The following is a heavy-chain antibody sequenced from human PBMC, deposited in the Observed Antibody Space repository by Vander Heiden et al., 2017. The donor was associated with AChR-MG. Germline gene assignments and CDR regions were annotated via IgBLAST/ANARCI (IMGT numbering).Heavy chain of an antibody. Sequence: LVKPSETLSLTCAVSGGSISSNRFYWGWIRQPPGKGLELIGIINDVGSTYYNPSLTSRVTISVDTSKNQFSLKLSSVTAADTAVYYCARHSDQLRRDYDYMDVWGKGTTVTVSS. D-gene: IGHD2-2*01. J-gene: IGHJ6*03. CDR1: GGSISSNRFY. V-gene: IGHV4-39*01. CDR3: ARHSDQLRRDYDYMDV. CDR2: INDVGST.